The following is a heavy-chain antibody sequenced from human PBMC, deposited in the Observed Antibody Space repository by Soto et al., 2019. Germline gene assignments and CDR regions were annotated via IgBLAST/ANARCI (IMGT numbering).Heavy chain of an antibody. CDR1: GYSFTSYW. CDR3: LRPAAVTINYGMDV. J-gene: IGHJ6*02. D-gene: IGHD4-17*01. CDR2: IYPGDFDT. V-gene: IGHV5-51*01. Sequence: PGESLKISCKGSGYSFTSYWIGWVRQMPGKGLEWMGIIYPGDFDTRYSPSCQSLSSISSDSSVCIAYLKLSSQKASVSAMENCLRPAAVTINYGMDVWGQGTTVTVSS.